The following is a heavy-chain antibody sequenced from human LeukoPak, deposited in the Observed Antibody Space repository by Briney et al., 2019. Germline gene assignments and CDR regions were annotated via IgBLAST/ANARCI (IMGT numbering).Heavy chain of an antibody. CDR3: ARANRYSSGWYAYYMDV. Sequence: PSETLSLTCTVSGGSISSYYWSWIRQPPGKGLEWIGYIYYNGSTNYNPSLKSRVTISVDTSKNQFSLKLSSVTAADTAVYYCARANRYSSGWYAYYMDVWGKGTTVTVSS. D-gene: IGHD6-19*01. V-gene: IGHV4-59*12. J-gene: IGHJ6*03. CDR1: GGSISSYY. CDR2: IYYNGST.